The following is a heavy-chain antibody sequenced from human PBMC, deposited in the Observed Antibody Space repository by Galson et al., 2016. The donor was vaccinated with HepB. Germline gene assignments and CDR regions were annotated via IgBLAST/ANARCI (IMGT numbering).Heavy chain of an antibody. CDR2: YSGST. V-gene: IGHV4-30-4*05. Sequence: YSGSTSYNPSLKSRVTISEDTAKNQFSLKLNSVTAADTAVYFCARRHYSGWYNYFDFWGQGTLVTVSS. CDR3: ARRHYSGWYNYFDF. D-gene: IGHD6-19*01. J-gene: IGHJ4*02.